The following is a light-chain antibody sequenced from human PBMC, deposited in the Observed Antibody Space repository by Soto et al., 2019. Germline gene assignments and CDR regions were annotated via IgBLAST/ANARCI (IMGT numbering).Light chain of an antibody. CDR1: SSNIGGNT. CDR2: GNS. Sequence: QSVLTQPPSLSGTPGQRVTISCSGGSSNIGGNTVHWYQHLPGTAPKLLIHGNSNRPSGVPDRVSGSKSYTPASLVITGLQAEDEGDYFCQSCDVSLTGGIFGGGTKLTVL. J-gene: IGLJ2*01. V-gene: IGLV1-44*01. CDR3: QSCDVSLTGGI.